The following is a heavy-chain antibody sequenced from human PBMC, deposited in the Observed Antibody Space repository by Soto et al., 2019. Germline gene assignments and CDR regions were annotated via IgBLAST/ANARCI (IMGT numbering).Heavy chain of an antibody. Sequence: ASVKVSCKASGYTFTSYAMHWVRQAPGQRLEWVGWINAGNGNTKYSQKFQGRVTITRDTSASTAYMELSSLRSEDTAVYYCARVAHYYDSSGYWPYWGQGTLVTVSS. CDR2: INAGNGNT. CDR3: ARVAHYYDSSGYWPY. D-gene: IGHD3-22*01. CDR1: GYTFTSYA. V-gene: IGHV1-3*01. J-gene: IGHJ4*02.